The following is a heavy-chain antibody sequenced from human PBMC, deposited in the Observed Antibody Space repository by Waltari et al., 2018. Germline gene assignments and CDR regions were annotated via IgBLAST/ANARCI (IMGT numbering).Heavy chain of an antibody. V-gene: IGHV3-53*01. CDR2: IYSGGST. D-gene: IGHD2-15*01. CDR1: GFTVSSNY. CDR3: AREVMTPPYNWCDP. J-gene: IGHJ5*02. Sequence: EVQLVESGGGLIQPGGSLRLSCAASGFTVSSNYMSWVRQAPGKGLEWVSVIYSGGSTYYADSVKGRFTISRDNSKNTLYLQMNSLRAEDTAVYYCAREVMTPPYNWCDPWGQGTLVTVSS.